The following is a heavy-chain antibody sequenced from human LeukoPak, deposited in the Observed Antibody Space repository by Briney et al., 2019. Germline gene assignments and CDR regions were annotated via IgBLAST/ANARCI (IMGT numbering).Heavy chain of an antibody. J-gene: IGHJ4*02. D-gene: IGHD2-21*02. CDR2: IYHSGST. CDR3: ARGRGIVVVTGYYFDY. CDR1: GYSISSGYY. Sequence: SETLSLTCTVSGYSISSGYYWGWIRQPPGKGLEWIGSIYHSGSTYYNPSLKSRVTISVDTSKNQFPLMLSSVTAADTAVYYCARGRGIVVVTGYYFDYWGQGTLVTVSS. V-gene: IGHV4-38-2*02.